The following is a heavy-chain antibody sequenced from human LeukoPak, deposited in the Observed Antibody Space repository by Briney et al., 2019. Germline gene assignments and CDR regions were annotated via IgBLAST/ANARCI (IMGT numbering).Heavy chain of an antibody. CDR2: INYNGAIT. Sequence: GGSLRLSCATSGFTFVDYGLSWVRRAPGKGLEWLCAINYNGAITDYADSVKGRFTISRDNAKNSLYLRMDNLRAEDTALYYCARDRLGPSFSVSHFDLWGQGTLVTVSS. CDR1: GFTFVDYG. V-gene: IGHV3-20*04. J-gene: IGHJ4*02. D-gene: IGHD3-3*02. CDR3: ARDRLGPSFSVSHFDL.